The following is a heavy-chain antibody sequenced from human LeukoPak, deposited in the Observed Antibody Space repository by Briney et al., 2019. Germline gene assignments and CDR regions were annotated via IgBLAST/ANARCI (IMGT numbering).Heavy chain of an antibody. Sequence: GGSLRLSCAASGFTFSSYSMNWVRQAPGKGLEWVSYISSSSSTIYYADSMKGRFTISRDNSKNTLYLQMNSLRAEDTAVYYCAKIPVSYSSGWSNFDYWGQGTLVTVSS. J-gene: IGHJ4*02. D-gene: IGHD6-19*01. CDR3: AKIPVSYSSGWSNFDY. CDR1: GFTFSSYS. V-gene: IGHV3-48*01. CDR2: ISSSSSTI.